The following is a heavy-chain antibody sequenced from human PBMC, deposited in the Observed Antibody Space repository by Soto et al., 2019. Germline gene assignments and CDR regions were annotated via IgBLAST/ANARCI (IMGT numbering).Heavy chain of an antibody. Sequence: EVQLVESGGGLVKPGGSLRLSCVASGFTFSGYSINWVRQAPGKGLEWVSCISGPSIYIYYADSVKGRFTISRDNAKSAVYLQMNSLRAEDTAVYYCAGGFRNGFNVWGQGTTVSVSS. V-gene: IGHV3-21*01. CDR3: AGGFRNGFNV. D-gene: IGHD2-8*01. J-gene: IGHJ6*02. CDR2: ISGPSIYI. CDR1: GFTFSGYS.